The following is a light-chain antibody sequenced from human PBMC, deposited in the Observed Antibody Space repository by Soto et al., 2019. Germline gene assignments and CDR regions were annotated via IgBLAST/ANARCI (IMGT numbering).Light chain of an antibody. CDR3: MQALQAGGFT. CDR1: QSLLRSNGYKY. J-gene: IGKJ3*01. CDR2: LAS. V-gene: IGKV2-28*01. Sequence: DILMTQSPLSLPVTPVEPASISFRSSQSLLRSNGYKYLDWYLQKPGQSPQLLIXLASNRASGVPDRFSGSGSGTDFTLKISRVEDEDVGVHYCMQALQAGGFTFGPGTKVDIK.